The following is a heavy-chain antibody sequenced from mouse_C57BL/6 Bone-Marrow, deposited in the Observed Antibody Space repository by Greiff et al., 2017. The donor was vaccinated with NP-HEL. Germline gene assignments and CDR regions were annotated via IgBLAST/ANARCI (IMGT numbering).Heavy chain of an antibody. J-gene: IGHJ4*01. D-gene: IGHD4-1*01. CDR2: IDPEDGDT. CDR3: TKPGTYAMDY. CDR1: GFNIKDYY. V-gene: IGHV14-1*01. Sequence: VHVKQSGAELVRPGASVKLSCTASGFNIKDYYMHWVKQRPEQGLEWIGRIDPEDGDTEYAPKFQGKATMTADTSSNTAYLQLSSLTSEDTAVYYCTKPGTYAMDYWGQGTSVTVSS.